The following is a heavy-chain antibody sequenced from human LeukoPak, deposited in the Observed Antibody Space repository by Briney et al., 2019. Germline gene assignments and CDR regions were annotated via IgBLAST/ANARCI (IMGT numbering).Heavy chain of an antibody. V-gene: IGHV1-69*05. CDR3: AREAAGGGWSYYYYYMDV. CDR1: GGTFSSYA. D-gene: IGHD6-19*01. J-gene: IGHJ6*03. CDR2: IIPIFGTA. Sequence: SVKVSCKASGGTFSSYAISWVRRAPGQGLEWMGRIIPIFGTANYAQQFQGRVTISTDNSTSKAYMELNRLRSEDTAVYYCAREAAGGGWSYYYYYMDVWGKGTTVTVSS.